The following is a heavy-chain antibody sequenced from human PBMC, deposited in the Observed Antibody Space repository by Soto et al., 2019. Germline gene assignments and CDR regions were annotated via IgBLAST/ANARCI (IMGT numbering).Heavy chain of an antibody. Sequence: EVQLVESGGGLVQFGGSLRLSCAASGFTFSSYWMHWVRQVPGKGLVWVSRITGDETNTGYADSVKGRFTISRDNVKNTLYLQMNSLRPEDTADYYCARGLSGYYGFDYGGQGTLVTVSS. CDR2: ITGDETNT. CDR3: ARGLSGYYGFDY. D-gene: IGHD5-12*01. CDR1: GFTFSSYW. V-gene: IGHV3-74*01. J-gene: IGHJ4*02.